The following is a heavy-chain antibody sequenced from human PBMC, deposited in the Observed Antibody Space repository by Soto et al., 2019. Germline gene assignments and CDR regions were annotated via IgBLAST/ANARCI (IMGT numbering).Heavy chain of an antibody. CDR2: IVVGSGNT. CDR3: AADQGVAVAGTIALGI. CDR1: GFTFTSSA. D-gene: IGHD6-19*01. Sequence: ASVKVSCKASGFTFTSSAVQWVRQARGQRLEWIGWIVVGSGNTNYAQKFHERVTITRDMSTSTAYMELSSLRSEDTAVYYCAADQGVAVAGTIALGIWGQGTMVTVSS. J-gene: IGHJ3*02. V-gene: IGHV1-58*01.